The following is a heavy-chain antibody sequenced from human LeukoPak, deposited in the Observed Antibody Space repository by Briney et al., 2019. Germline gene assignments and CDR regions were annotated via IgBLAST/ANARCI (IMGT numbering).Heavy chain of an antibody. Sequence: GASVKVSCKASGYGFTGYYMHWVRQAPGQGLVWMGWINPNSGGTNYAQKYQGRVTMTRDTSISTAYMDLSRLRSDDTAVYYCARGGYSYGTPYYFDYWGQGTLVTVSS. D-gene: IGHD5-18*01. V-gene: IGHV1-2*02. CDR2: INPNSGGT. CDR1: GYGFTGYY. CDR3: ARGGYSYGTPYYFDY. J-gene: IGHJ4*02.